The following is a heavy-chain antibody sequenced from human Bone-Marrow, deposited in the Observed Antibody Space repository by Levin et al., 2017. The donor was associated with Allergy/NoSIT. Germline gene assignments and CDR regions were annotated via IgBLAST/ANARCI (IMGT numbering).Heavy chain of an antibody. D-gene: IGHD5-12*01. V-gene: IGHV3-7*01. CDR2: TNPDGSQN. Sequence: GGSLRLSCAVSKIAFRTSWMSWVRQGPVKGLEWVAKTNPDGSQNSYFDSVMGRFTISRDNVNNSLYLQMHRLRVEDTALYYCVVAGIGRHGLDWFDPWGQGTLVTVSS. J-gene: IGHJ5*02. CDR1: KIAFRTSW. CDR3: VVAGIGRHGLDWFDP.